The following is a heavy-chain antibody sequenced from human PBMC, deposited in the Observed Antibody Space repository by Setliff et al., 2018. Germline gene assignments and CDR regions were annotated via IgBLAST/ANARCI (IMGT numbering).Heavy chain of an antibody. CDR2: IYHSGTT. CDR3: ARLPNYVWGSPVDY. V-gene: IGHV4-38-2*01. Sequence: PSETLSLTCAVSGYSISSDYYWAWIRQPPGKGLEWIATIYHSGTTFHNPSLKSRVSMSVDTSKNHFSLRLTSVTAADSAIYYCARLPNYVWGSPVDYWGQGTLVTVSS. D-gene: IGHD3-16*01. J-gene: IGHJ4*02. CDR1: GYSISSDYY.